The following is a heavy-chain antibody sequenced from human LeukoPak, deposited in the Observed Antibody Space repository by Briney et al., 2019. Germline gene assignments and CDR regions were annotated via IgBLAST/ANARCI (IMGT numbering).Heavy chain of an antibody. V-gene: IGHV4-38-2*01. CDR3: ARHGLSGSGYSQFDY. CDR2: IYDSGST. D-gene: IGHD3-22*01. CDR1: GYSLSSGFY. Sequence: PSETLSLTCAVSGYSLSSGFYWGWIRQPPRKGLGWIGNIYDSGSTYYNPSLKNRVTISVDTSNNQFSLKLSSVTTADTAVYYCARHGLSGSGYSQFDYWGQGTLVTVSS. J-gene: IGHJ4*02.